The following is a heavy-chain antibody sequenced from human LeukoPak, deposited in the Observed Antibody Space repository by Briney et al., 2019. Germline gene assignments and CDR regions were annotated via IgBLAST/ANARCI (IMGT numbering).Heavy chain of an antibody. J-gene: IGHJ4*02. D-gene: IGHD4-17*01. CDR2: IRYDGNNK. Sequence: GGSLRLSCAASGFTFSSYGMHWVRQAPGKGLEWVAFIRYDGNNKYYADSVKGRFTISRDNSKNTLYLQMNSLRAEDTAVYYCAKSRDYGDSGNFDYWGQGTLVTVSS. V-gene: IGHV3-30*02. CDR1: GFTFSSYG. CDR3: AKSRDYGDSGNFDY.